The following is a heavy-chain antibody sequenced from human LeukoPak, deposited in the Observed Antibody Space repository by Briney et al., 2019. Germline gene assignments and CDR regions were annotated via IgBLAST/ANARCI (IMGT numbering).Heavy chain of an antibody. CDR3: ARRDAAIDF. D-gene: IGHD6-13*01. Sequence: SETLSLTCTVSGGSISSSGYYWGWIRQPPGKGLEWIGSIYYSGTTYYNLSLKSRVIISADTSKNQFSLKLNSVTAADAAIYYCARRDAAIDFWGQGTLVTVSS. CDR1: GGSISSSGYY. V-gene: IGHV4-39*01. CDR2: IYYSGTT. J-gene: IGHJ4*02.